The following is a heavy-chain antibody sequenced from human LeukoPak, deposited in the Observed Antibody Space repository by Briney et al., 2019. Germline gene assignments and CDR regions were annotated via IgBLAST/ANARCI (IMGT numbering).Heavy chain of an antibody. J-gene: IGHJ4*02. V-gene: IGHV3-21*01. CDR1: GFTFTSSD. Sequence: PGGALRLSCVASGFTFTSSDFNWIRQAPGKGLEWLSTITRSGSNLYYADSVKGRFTTSRDDAKDSVYLQMESLRVEDTAIYYCARSFDSWGQGTLVTVSS. CDR2: ITRSGSNL. CDR3: ARSFDS.